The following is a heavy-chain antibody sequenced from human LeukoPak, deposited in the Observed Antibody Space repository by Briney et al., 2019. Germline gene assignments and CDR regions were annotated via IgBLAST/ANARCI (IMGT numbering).Heavy chain of an antibody. CDR1: GFTVSTNY. CDR3: ARGFDGYYGFDI. V-gene: IGHV3-7*05. J-gene: IGHJ3*02. Sequence: GGSLRLSCAASGFTVSTNYMSWVRQAPGKGLEWVANINQDGSEKYYVDSVKGRFTISRDNAKKSLYLQMNSLRVEDTAVYYCARGFDGYYGFDIWGQGTMVTVSS. CDR2: INQDGSEK. D-gene: IGHD5-24*01.